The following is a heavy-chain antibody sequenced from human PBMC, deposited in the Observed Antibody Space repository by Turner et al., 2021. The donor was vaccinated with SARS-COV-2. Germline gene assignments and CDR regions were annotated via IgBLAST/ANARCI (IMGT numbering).Heavy chain of an antibody. CDR1: GYTFTSYA. V-gene: IGHV1-3*01. CDR2: INAGNGKK. J-gene: IGHJ4*02. Sequence: QVQLVQSGAEVKKPGASVKVSCKASGYTFTSYAMHWVRQAPGQRLEWMGWINAGNGKKKYSQQSQGRVTITRDTSASTAYMELSSLRSEDTAVYYCARDVGYGSSTSCYTGSHFDYWGPGTLVTVSS. CDR3: ARDVGYGSSTSCYTGSHFDY. D-gene: IGHD2-2*02.